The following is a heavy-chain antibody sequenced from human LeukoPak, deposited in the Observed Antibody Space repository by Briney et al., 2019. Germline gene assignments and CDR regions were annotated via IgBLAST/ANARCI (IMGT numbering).Heavy chain of an antibody. CDR1: GGSISGSH. V-gene: IGHV4-59*01. Sequence: SETLSLTCLVSGGSISGSHWSWIRQPPGKGLEWIGYIYYSGSTNYNPSLKSRVTTSVDTSKNQVSLKLSSVTAADTAVYYCARGSGSYYYASDIWGQGTMVTVSS. CDR2: IYYSGST. D-gene: IGHD1-26*01. J-gene: IGHJ3*02. CDR3: ARGSGSYYYASDI.